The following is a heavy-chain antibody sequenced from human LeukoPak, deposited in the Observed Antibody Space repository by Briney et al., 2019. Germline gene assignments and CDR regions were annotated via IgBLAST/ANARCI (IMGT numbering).Heavy chain of an antibody. V-gene: IGHV3-7*01. CDR1: GFPFSSYW. D-gene: IGHD6-19*01. CDR2: IKQDGSEE. Sequence: GGSLRLSCAASGFPFSSYWMSWVRQAPGKGLEWVANIKQDGSEEYYVDSVKGRFTISRDNAKNSLYLQMNSLRAEDTAVYYYARVEFYGSQLQDYWGQGILVTVSS. J-gene: IGHJ4*02. CDR3: ARVEFYGSQLQDY.